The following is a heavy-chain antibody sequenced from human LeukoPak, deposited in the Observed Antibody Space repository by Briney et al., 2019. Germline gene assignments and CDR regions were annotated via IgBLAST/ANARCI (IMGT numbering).Heavy chain of an antibody. J-gene: IGHJ4*02. CDR2: ISGSDGST. Sequence: GGSLRLSCAASGFTFSNYAMSWVRQAPGKGLEWVSAISGSDGSTYYADSVKGRFTISRDNSKNTLFLQMNSLRAEDTAVYYCAKGRHGIELWFFDYWGQGTLVTVSS. D-gene: IGHD5-18*01. V-gene: IGHV3-23*01. CDR3: AKGRHGIELWFFDY. CDR1: GFTFSNYA.